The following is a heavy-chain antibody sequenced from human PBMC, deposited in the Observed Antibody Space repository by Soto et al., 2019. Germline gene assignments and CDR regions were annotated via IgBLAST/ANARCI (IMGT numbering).Heavy chain of an antibody. CDR2: IYITGTT. CDR3: VRDRADFSSTYYHYFSV. V-gene: IGHV4-4*07. CDR1: GTSIRHFY. J-gene: IGHJ2*01. Sequence: QVQLQESGPGLVKPSETLSLTCKVSGTSIRHFYWTWIRQTAGKGLEWIGRIYITGTTSLNPSLKSRVTMSMATSKNEFSLNLTSVTAADTAVYYCVRDRADFSSTYYHYFSVWGRGIQVTVSS. D-gene: IGHD2-2*01.